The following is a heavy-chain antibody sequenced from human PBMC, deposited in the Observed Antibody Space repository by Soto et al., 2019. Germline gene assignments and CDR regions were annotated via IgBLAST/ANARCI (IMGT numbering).Heavy chain of an antibody. Sequence: QVQLQESGPGLVKPSQTLSLTCTVSGGSISSGGYYWSWIRQHPGKGLEWIGYIYYSGSTYYNPSLKSRXXIXVXXSKNQFSLKLSSVTAADTAVYYCARDPDATGAFDIWGQGTMVTVSS. CDR2: IYYSGST. CDR3: ARDPDATGAFDI. J-gene: IGHJ3*02. D-gene: IGHD4-17*01. V-gene: IGHV4-31*03. CDR1: GGSISSGGYY.